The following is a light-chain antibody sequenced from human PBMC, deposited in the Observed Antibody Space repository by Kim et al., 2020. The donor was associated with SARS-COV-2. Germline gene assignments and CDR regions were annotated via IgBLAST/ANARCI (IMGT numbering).Light chain of an antibody. Sequence: EIVLTQSPGILSLSPGERATLSCRASQSVKNNYLAWYQQKPGQAPRLLIYGASSRATGIPDRVSGSASGTDFTLTISRLEPEDFAVYYCQQYGRSPRTFGQGTKVDIK. V-gene: IGKV3-20*01. CDR1: QSVKNNY. CDR2: GAS. CDR3: QQYGRSPRT. J-gene: IGKJ1*01.